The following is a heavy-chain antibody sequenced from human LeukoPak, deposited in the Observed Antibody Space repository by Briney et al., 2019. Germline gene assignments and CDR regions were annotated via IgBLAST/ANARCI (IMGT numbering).Heavy chain of an antibody. CDR3: ARPLPRIAVAGTGGYYFDY. D-gene: IGHD6-19*01. CDR1: GYTFTVYY. V-gene: IGHV1-2*02. J-gene: IGHJ4*02. Sequence: SVTVSCKASGYTFTVYYMHWVRQAPGQGLEWMGWINPNSGGTNYAQKFQGRVTMTRDTSISTAYMELSRLRSDDTAVYYCARPLPRIAVAGTGGYYFDYWGQGTLVTVSS. CDR2: INPNSGGT.